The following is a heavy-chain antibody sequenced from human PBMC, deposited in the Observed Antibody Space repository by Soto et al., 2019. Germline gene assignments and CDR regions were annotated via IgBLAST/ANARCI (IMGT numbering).Heavy chain of an antibody. D-gene: IGHD2-2*01. V-gene: IGHV3-21*01. CDR1: GFTFSSYS. CDR3: ARSDIVVVPAFYGMDV. CDR2: ISSSSSYI. Sequence: GGSLRLSCAASGFTFSSYSMNWVRQAPGKGLEWVSSISSSSSYIYYADSVKGRFTISRDNAKNSLYLQMNSLRAEDTAVYYCARSDIVVVPAFYGMDVWGQGTTVTVSS. J-gene: IGHJ6*02.